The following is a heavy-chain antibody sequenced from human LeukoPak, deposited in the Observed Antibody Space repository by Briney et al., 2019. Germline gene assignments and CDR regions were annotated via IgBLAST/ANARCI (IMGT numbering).Heavy chain of an antibody. Sequence: GGSLRLSCAASGFTFSSYAMNWVRQAPGKGLEWVAVISYDGSNKYYADSVKGRFTISRDNPKNTLYLQMNSLRAEDTAEYYCVRDMIVVVISNWFDPWGQGTLVTVSS. CDR3: VRDMIVVVISNWFDP. J-gene: IGHJ5*02. D-gene: IGHD3-22*01. CDR1: GFTFSSYA. CDR2: ISYDGSNK. V-gene: IGHV3-30*04.